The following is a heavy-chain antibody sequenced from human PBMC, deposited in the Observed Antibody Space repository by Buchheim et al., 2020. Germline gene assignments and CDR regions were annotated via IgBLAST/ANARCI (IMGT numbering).Heavy chain of an antibody. CDR2: IKEHGSEK. Sequence: EVRLVESGGGLVQPGGSLRLSCEASGFAFSTYWMSWVRQAPGKGLEWVALIKEHGSEKYHIDSVKGRFTIPRDDAKSSLYLQMTSLRGEDTAVYYCARDRFCSGGTCYPGEGGYWGQGTL. J-gene: IGHJ4*02. D-gene: IGHD2-15*01. V-gene: IGHV3-7*01. CDR3: ARDRFCSGGTCYPGEGGY. CDR1: GFAFSTYW.